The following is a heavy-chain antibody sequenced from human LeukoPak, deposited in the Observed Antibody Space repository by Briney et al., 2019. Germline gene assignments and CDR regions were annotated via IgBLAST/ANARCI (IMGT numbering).Heavy chain of an antibody. CDR3: ARSPDYSDQARFDH. J-gene: IGHJ5*02. CDR2: IFYSGST. V-gene: IGHV4-39*01. Sequence: SEPLSLTCTVSGGSISTKIYYWGWLRQPPGKGLEWIGSIFYSGSTYYNPSLESRVTISVDTSKNQFSLKLTSVTAADTAVYYCARSPDYSDQARFDHWGQGTQVTVSS. D-gene: IGHD4-17*01. CDR1: GGSISTKIYY.